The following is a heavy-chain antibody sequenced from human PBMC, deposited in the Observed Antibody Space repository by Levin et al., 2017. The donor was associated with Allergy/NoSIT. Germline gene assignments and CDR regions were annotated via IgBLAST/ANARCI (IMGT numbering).Heavy chain of an antibody. CDR1: GYTLTELS. V-gene: IGHV1-24*01. D-gene: IGHD6-13*01. CDR2: FDPEDGET. CDR3: ATDRPVVRLEIAAAGYFDY. J-gene: IGHJ4*02. Sequence: TGESLKISCKVSGYTLTELSMHWVRQAPGKGLEWMGGFDPEDGETIYAQKFQGRVTMTEDTSTDTAYMELSSLRSEDTAVYYCATDRPVVRLEIAAAGYFDYWGQGTLVTVSS.